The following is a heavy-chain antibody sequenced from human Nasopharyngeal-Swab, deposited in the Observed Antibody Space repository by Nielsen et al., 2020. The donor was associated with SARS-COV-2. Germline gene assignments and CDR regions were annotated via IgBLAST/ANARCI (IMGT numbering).Heavy chain of an antibody. CDR1: GGSISSSSYY. CDR2: IYYSGST. J-gene: IGHJ5*02. Sequence: GSLRLSCTVSGGSISSSSYYWGWIRQPPGKGLEWIGSIYYSGSTYYNPSPKSRVTISVDTSKNQFSLKLSSVTAADTAVYYCAATSVLRFLEWLNNWFDPWGQGTLVTVSS. D-gene: IGHD3-3*01. V-gene: IGHV4-39*01. CDR3: AATSVLRFLEWLNNWFDP.